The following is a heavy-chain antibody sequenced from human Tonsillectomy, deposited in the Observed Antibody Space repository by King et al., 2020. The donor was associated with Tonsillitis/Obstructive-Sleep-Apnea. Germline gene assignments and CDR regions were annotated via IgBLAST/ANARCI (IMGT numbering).Heavy chain of an antibody. V-gene: IGHV3-20*04. CDR2: ISWNGGST. J-gene: IGHJ3*02. Sequence: VQLVESGGGVVRPGGSLRLSCAASGFTFYDYGMSWVRQAPGKGLEWGSGISWNGGSTGYADSVKGRFTISRDNAKNSLYLQMNSLRAEDTALYYCARGVAAAGTVANAFDIWGQGTMVTVSS. CDR3: ARGVAAAGTVANAFDI. CDR1: GFTFYDYG. D-gene: IGHD6-13*01.